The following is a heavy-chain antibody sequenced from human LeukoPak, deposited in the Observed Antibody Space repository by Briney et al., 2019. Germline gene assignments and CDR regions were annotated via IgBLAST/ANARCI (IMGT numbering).Heavy chain of an antibody. J-gene: IGHJ6*02. CDR2: ISYDGSNK. Sequence: PGRSLRLSCAASGFTFSSYAMHWVRQAPGKGLEWVAVISYDGSNKYYADSVKGRFTISRDNSKNTLYLQMNSLRAEDTAVYYCAREIATVTTNYYYYGMDVWGQGTTVTVSS. CDR3: AREIATVTTNYYYYGMDV. D-gene: IGHD4-17*01. V-gene: IGHV3-30-3*01. CDR1: GFTFSSYA.